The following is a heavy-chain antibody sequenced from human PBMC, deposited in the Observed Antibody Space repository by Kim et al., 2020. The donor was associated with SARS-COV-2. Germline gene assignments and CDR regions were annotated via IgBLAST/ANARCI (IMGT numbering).Heavy chain of an antibody. J-gene: IGHJ2*01. V-gene: IGHV3-23*01. CDR3: AKDRRYFDL. Sequence: GSAYYANSVKGRFTISRDNSKNTLYLQMNSLRAEDTAVYYCAKDRRYFDLWGRGTLVTVSS. CDR2: GSA.